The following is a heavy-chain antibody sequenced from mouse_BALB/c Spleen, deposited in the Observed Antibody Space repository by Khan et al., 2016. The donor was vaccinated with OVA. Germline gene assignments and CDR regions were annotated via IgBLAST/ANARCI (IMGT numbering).Heavy chain of an antibody. V-gene: IGHV3-2*02. J-gene: IGHJ2*01. CDR3: AGGNCYGYYFDY. CDR1: GYSITSGYV. Sequence: EVQLVESGPGLVKPSQSLYLTCTATGYSITSGYVWNWIRQLPGNKLEWMGNISYSGVTSYTPSLKSRISITRDTSKNQFFLQLTSLNSEDTATXYCAGGNCYGYYFDYWGQGTTLTVSS. CDR2: ISYSGVT. D-gene: IGHD1-1*01.